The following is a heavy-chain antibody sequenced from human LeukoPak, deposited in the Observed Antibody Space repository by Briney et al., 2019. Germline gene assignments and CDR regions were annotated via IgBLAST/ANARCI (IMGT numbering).Heavy chain of an antibody. D-gene: IGHD3-3*01. CDR3: ARVNYDFWSGYYHTRFDP. CDR2: IYYSGST. V-gene: IGHV4-39*07. CDR1: GGSISSSSYY. Sequence: SETLSLTCTVSGGSISSSSYYWGWIRQPPGKGLEWIGSIYYSGSTYYNPSLKSRVTISVDTSKNQFSLKLSSVTAADTAVYYCARVNYDFWSGYYHTRFDPWGQGTLVTVSS. J-gene: IGHJ5*02.